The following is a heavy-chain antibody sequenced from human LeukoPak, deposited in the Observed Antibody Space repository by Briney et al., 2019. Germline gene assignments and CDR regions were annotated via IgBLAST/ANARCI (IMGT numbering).Heavy chain of an antibody. CDR1: GFTFSSYE. J-gene: IGHJ4*02. CDR2: ISRSGSTI. V-gene: IGHV3-48*03. CDR3: ASPHYDFWSGYNY. Sequence: GGSLRLSCAASGFTFSSYEMNWVRQAPGKGQEWVSYISRSGSTIYYADSVKGRFTISRDNAKKSLYLQMNSLRAEDTAVYYCASPHYDFWSGYNYWGQGTLVTVSS. D-gene: IGHD3-3*01.